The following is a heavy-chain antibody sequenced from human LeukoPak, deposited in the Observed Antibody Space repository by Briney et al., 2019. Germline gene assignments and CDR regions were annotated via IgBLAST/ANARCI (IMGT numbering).Heavy chain of an antibody. J-gene: IGHJ5*02. CDR2: ISGSGGST. V-gene: IGHV3-23*01. CDR3: AKDMVAAAAENWFDP. CDR1: GFTFSTYP. Sequence: PGGSLRLSCAASGFTFSTYPMNWVRQAPGKGLEWVSAISGSGGSTYYADSVKGRFTISRDNSKNTLYLQMNSLRAEDTAVYYCAKDMVAAAAENWFDPWGQGTLVTVSS. D-gene: IGHD6-13*01.